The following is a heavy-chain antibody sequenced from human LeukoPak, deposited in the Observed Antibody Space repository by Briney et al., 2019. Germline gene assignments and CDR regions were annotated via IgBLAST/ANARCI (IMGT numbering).Heavy chain of an antibody. CDR2: IWYDGSNK. V-gene: IGHV3-33*01. J-gene: IGHJ4*02. CDR1: GFTFSSYG. Sequence: PGRSLRLSRAASGFTFSSYGMHWVRQAPGKGLEWVAVIWYDGSNKYYADSVKGRFTISRDNSKNTLYLQMNSLRAEDTAVYYCARDPGYCSSTSCYGFDYWGQGTLVTVSS. CDR3: ARDPGYCSSTSCYGFDY. D-gene: IGHD2-2*03.